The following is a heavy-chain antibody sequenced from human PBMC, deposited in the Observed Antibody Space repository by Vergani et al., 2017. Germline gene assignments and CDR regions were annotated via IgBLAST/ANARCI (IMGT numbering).Heavy chain of an antibody. V-gene: IGHV3-23*01. CDR1: GFTFSNSA. J-gene: IGHJ6*02. Sequence: EVHLLESGGGLVQSGGSLRLSCAASGFTFSNSAVSWVRQAPGRGLAWVSSISGPGLSTYYADSVKGRFSISRDNSKNTVFLQMHSLRAEDTAIYYCAKDNYYGSGSRRQYYYYGMDVWGQGTTVTVSS. CDR3: AKDNYYGSGSRRQYYYYGMDV. CDR2: ISGPGLST. D-gene: IGHD3-10*01.